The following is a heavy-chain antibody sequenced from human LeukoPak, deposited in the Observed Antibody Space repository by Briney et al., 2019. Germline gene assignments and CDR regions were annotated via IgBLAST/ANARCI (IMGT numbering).Heavy chain of an antibody. D-gene: IGHD5-12*01. CDR2: INAGKGNT. V-gene: IGHV1-3*01. Sequence: ASVKVSCKASGYTFTSYAMHWVRQAPGQRLEWMGWINAGKGNTKYSQKFQGRVTITRDTSASTAYMELSSLRSEDTAVYYCASSGYDSGAFDIWGQGTMVTVSS. CDR1: GYTFTSYA. J-gene: IGHJ3*02. CDR3: ASSGYDSGAFDI.